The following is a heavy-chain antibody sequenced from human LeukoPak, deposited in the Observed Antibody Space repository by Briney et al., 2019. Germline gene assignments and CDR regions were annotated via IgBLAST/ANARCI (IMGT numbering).Heavy chain of an antibody. CDR1: GLTLGSYA. V-gene: IGHV3-30*02. J-gene: IGHJ4*02. CDR2: IRYDGSNK. D-gene: IGHD1-26*01. Sequence: GGSLGPSCPALGLTLGSYAMHWVRQAPGKGRGWVAFIRYDGSNKYYADSVKGRFTISRDNAKNSLYLQMNSLRAEDTAVYYCARMRSYYTGFDYWGQGTLVTVSS. CDR3: ARMRSYYTGFDY.